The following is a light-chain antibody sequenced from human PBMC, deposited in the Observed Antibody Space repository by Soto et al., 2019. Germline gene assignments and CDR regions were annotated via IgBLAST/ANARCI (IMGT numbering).Light chain of an antibody. CDR1: SSNIGSNI. CDR3: AEWDERQNGTV. Sequence: QSVLTQPPSASGTPGQGVTISCSGSSSNIGSNIVNWYQQLPGTAHKLIIYSTNQRPSGVPDRFSGSKSGTSASLAISGLKSEDEADYYCAEWDERQNGTVFGGGTKLTVL. CDR2: STN. V-gene: IGLV1-44*01. J-gene: IGLJ3*02.